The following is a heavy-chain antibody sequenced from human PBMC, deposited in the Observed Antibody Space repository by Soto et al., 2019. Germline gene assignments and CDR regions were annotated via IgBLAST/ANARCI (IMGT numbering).Heavy chain of an antibody. J-gene: IGHJ4*02. D-gene: IGHD1-1*01. V-gene: IGHV3-7*01. Sequence: RLSCVAVEFMIGGNCIGWVSQAPAKGLEWVAKIKEDGSEKDYVDSVTGRFTISRDNANNSLYLEMTTLRAEDTAVYYCARGGRTGTKYQFFDFWGQGTLVTVSS. CDR1: EFMIGGNC. CDR3: ARGGRTGTKYQFFDF. CDR2: IKEDGSEK.